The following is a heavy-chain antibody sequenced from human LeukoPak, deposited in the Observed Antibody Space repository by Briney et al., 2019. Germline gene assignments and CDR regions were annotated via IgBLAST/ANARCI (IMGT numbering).Heavy chain of an antibody. Sequence: PGGSLRLSCAASGFTFSSYAMGWVRQAPGKGLQWVANIKTDGSEKYYVDSVKGRFTISRDNAKNSLYLQMNSLRAEDMAVYYCATYSSLNRREFQYWGQGTLLTVSS. CDR3: ATYSSLNRREFQY. CDR1: GFTFSSYA. CDR2: IKTDGSEK. V-gene: IGHV3-7*01. D-gene: IGHD3-22*01. J-gene: IGHJ1*01.